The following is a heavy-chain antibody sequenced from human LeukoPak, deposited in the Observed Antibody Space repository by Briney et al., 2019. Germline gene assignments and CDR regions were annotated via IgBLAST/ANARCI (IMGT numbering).Heavy chain of an antibody. Sequence: GGSLRLSCAASGFTFSTYPMSWVRQAPGKGLEWVSAISGSGGDTYYGESVKGRFTISRDNSKNTLYLQMNSLRAEDTALYYCATSSGWYPKYFDYWGQGTLVTVSS. J-gene: IGHJ4*02. V-gene: IGHV3-23*01. CDR1: GFTFSTYP. D-gene: IGHD6-19*01. CDR2: ISGSGGDT. CDR3: ATSSGWYPKYFDY.